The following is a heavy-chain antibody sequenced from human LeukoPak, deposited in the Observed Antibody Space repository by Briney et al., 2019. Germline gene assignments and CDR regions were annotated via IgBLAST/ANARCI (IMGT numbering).Heavy chain of an antibody. V-gene: IGHV1-8*01. Sequence: ASVKVSCKASGYTFTSYDINWVRQATGQGLEWMGWMNPNSGNTGYAQKFQGRVTMTRNTSISTAYMELSSLRSEDTAVYFCARKGPANYYYYMDVWGKGTTVTVS. CDR1: GYTFTSYD. CDR3: ARKGPANYYYYMDV. CDR2: MNPNSGNT. D-gene: IGHD2-2*01. J-gene: IGHJ6*03.